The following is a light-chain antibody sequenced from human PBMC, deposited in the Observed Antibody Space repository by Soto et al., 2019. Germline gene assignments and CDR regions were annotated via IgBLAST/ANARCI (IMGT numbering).Light chain of an antibody. CDR2: TS. Sequence: QTVVTQEPSLTVSPGGTVTLTCASSTGAVTSGYYPNWFQQKPGQAPRALIYTSNKHSWTPARFSGSLLGGKAALTLSGVQPEDEAEYYCLLYYGGAQLVFGGGTKLTVL. CDR1: TGAVTSGYY. V-gene: IGLV7-43*01. J-gene: IGLJ2*01. CDR3: LLYYGGAQLV.